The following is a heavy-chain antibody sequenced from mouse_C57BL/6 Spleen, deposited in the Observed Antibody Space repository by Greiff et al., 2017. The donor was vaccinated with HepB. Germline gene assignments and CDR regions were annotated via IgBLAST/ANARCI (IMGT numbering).Heavy chain of an antibody. CDR1: GFTFTDYY. CDR2: IRNKANGYTT. CDR3: ARYERSYFDY. Sequence: EVKLEESGGGLVQPGGSLSLSCAASGFTFTDYYMSWVRQPPGKALEWLGFIRNKANGYTTEYSASVKGRFTISRDNSQSILYLQMNALRAEDSATYYCARYERSYFDYWGQGTTLTVSS. V-gene: IGHV7-3*01. J-gene: IGHJ2*01.